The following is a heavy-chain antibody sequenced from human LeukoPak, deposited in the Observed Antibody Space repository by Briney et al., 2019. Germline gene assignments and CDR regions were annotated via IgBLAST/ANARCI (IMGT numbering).Heavy chain of an antibody. CDR3: AKDHFGGVDY. V-gene: IGHV3-23*01. J-gene: IGHJ4*02. CDR2: ISGSGGST. D-gene: IGHD3-16*01. Sequence: HPGAPLRLSCAASGFTFSSYAMSWVRQAPGKGLEWVSAISGSGGSTYYADSVKGRFTISRDNSKNTLYLQMNSLRAEDTAVYYCAKDHFGGVDYWGQGTLVTVSS. CDR1: GFTFSSYA.